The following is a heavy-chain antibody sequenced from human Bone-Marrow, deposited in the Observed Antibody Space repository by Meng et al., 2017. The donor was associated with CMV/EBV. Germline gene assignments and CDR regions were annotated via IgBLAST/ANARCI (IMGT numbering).Heavy chain of an antibody. J-gene: IGHJ4*02. V-gene: IGHV3-7*01. CDR2: IKFDGGEI. D-gene: IGHD3-10*01. CDR3: ARDPHFGALDY. CDR1: GFTFSVAW. Sequence: GESLKISCAASGFTFSVAWMSWVRQAPGKGLEWVANIKFDGGEIYYVDPVKGRFTISRDNAKNSLYLQMNGLRAEDTAVYYCARDPHFGALDYWGQGTLVTVSS.